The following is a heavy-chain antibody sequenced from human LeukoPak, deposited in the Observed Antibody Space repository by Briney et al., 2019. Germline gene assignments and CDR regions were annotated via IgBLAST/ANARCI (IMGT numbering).Heavy chain of an antibody. CDR2: IIPIFRTP. Sequence: SVKVSCKASGGTSSTYTITWVRQAPGQGLEWMGGIIPIFRTPNYAQKFQGRVTVTTDESTSTAYMELSSLKSEDTAVYYCAREGQWPNVHTSPYYYYMDVWGKGTTVTVSS. D-gene: IGHD6-19*01. V-gene: IGHV1-69*05. CDR3: AREGQWPNVHTSPYYYYMDV. CDR1: GGTSSTYT. J-gene: IGHJ6*03.